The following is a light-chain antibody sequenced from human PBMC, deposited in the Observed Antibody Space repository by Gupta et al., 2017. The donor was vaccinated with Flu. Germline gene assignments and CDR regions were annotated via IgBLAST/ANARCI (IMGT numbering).Light chain of an antibody. Sequence: PGQTADISCSGDGMGSKSVCWYQQKSGQSPKLVIYDDKRRPSGISERFTASNSGNTATLTISDAQTFDEADYYCQAYDKKTWVFGGGTKLTVL. V-gene: IGLV3-1*01. CDR2: DDK. CDR3: QAYDKKTWV. CDR1: GMGSKS. J-gene: IGLJ3*02.